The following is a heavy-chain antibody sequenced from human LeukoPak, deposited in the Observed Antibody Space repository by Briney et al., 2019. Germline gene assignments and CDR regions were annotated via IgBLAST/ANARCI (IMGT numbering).Heavy chain of an antibody. J-gene: IGHJ3*01. CDR3: AGRGSSSGTFDV. V-gene: IGHV4-61*02. Sequence: SQTLSLTCTVSGGSISNLDYYWTWIRQPAGKRLEWIGRIYTSGSTNYNLSLKSRVTMSVDKSKNQISLNLASLTAADTALYYCAGRGSSSGTFDVWGPGTFVTVSS. D-gene: IGHD2-2*01. CDR2: IYTSGST. CDR1: GGSISNLDYY.